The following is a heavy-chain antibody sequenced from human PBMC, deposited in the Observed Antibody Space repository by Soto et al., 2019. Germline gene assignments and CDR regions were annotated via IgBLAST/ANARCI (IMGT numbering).Heavy chain of an antibody. Sequence: QVQLVQSGAEVKKPGSSVKVSWKASGGTFSSYAISWVRQAPGQGLEWMGGIIPIFGTANYAQKFQGRVTITADDSTSTADMELSSLRSEDTAVYYCARDPPRGVAAAGTFDYWGQGTLVTVSS. J-gene: IGHJ4*02. CDR2: IIPIFGTA. CDR3: ARDPPRGVAAAGTFDY. D-gene: IGHD6-13*01. V-gene: IGHV1-69*12. CDR1: GGTFSSYA.